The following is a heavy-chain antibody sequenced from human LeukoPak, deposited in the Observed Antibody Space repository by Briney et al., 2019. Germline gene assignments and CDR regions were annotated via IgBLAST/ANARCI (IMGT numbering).Heavy chain of an antibody. J-gene: IGHJ4*02. D-gene: IGHD3-10*01. CDR3: ASEGPMVRGVPDY. Sequence: ASMKVSCKASGYTFTGYYIHWVRQAPGQGLEWMGWINPNTGGTNYAQKFQGRVTMTRDTSISTAYMELSRLRSDDTAVYYCASEGPMVRGVPDYWGEGTLVTVSS. V-gene: IGHV1-2*02. CDR1: GYTFTGYY. CDR2: INPNTGGT.